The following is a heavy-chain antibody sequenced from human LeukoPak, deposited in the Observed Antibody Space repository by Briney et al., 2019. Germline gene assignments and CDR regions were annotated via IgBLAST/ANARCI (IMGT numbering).Heavy chain of an antibody. D-gene: IGHD5-18*01. J-gene: IGHJ6*03. CDR1: GGSISSSSYY. Sequence: SETMSLTCTVSGGSISSSSYYWGWIRQPPGKGLEWIGSIYYSGSTYYNPSLKSRVTISVDTSKNQFSLKLTSVTAADTAVYYCARTTEGGYTYGYFYYYYMDVWGKGTTVTISS. CDR2: IYYSGST. CDR3: ARTTEGGYTYGYFYYYYMDV. V-gene: IGHV4-39*07.